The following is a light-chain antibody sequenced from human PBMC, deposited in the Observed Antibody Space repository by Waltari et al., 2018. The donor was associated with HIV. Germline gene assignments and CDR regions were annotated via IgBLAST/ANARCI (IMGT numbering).Light chain of an antibody. J-gene: IGKJ1*01. CDR2: DAS. V-gene: IGKV3-15*01. Sequence: EMVMLQSPAILSVSPGERATLSCRASQSVSSNLAWYQQKPGQAPRLLIYDASTRATGIPARFSGSGSGTEFTLTISSLQSEDFALYYCQHYNNWPPWTFGQGTKVEIK. CDR3: QHYNNWPPWT. CDR1: QSVSSN.